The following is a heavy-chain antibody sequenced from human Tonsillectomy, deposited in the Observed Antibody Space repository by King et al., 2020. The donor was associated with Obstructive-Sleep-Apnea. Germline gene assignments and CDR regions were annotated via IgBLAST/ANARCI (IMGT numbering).Heavy chain of an antibody. CDR3: ASWKVRGLIQEY. CDR2: IHTSGST. D-gene: IGHD3-10*01. CDR1: GDSISSYY. V-gene: IGHV4-4*07. J-gene: IGHJ4*02. Sequence: QLQESGPRLVKPSETLSLTCTVSGDSISSYYWSWIRQPAGKGMEWIGRIHTSGSTNYNPSLKSRVTMSLDTSKKQFSLKLSSVTAADTAVYYFASWKVRGLIQEYWGQGTLVTVSS.